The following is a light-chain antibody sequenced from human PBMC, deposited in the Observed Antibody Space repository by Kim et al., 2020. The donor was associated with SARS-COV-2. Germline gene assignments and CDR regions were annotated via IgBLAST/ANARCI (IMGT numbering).Light chain of an antibody. V-gene: IGKV1-12*01. Sequence: AFVGDRVTITCRASRGIDNYLAWYQQKPGSAPKLLIYAASTLHTGVPSRFSGSGSGTDFTLTISSLQPEDFATYYCQQTDNSPPTFGGGTKVDIK. CDR1: RGIDNY. J-gene: IGKJ4*01. CDR3: QQTDNSPPT. CDR2: AAS.